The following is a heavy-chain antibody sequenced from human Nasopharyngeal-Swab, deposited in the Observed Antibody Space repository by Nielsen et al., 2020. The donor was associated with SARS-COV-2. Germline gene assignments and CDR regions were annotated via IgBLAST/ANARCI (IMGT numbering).Heavy chain of an antibody. V-gene: IGHV7-4-1*02. CDR3: ARDGYFDWLALSWFDP. D-gene: IGHD3-9*01. Sequence: ASMKVSCKASGYTFTSYAMNWVRQAPGQGLEWMGWINTNTGNPTYAQGLTGRFVFSLDTSVSTAYLQISSLKAEDTAVYYCARDGYFDWLALSWFDPWGQGTLVTVSS. CDR2: INTNTGNP. J-gene: IGHJ5*02. CDR1: GYTFTSYA.